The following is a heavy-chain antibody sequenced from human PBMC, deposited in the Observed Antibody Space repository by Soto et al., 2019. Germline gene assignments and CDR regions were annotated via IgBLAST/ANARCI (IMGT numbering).Heavy chain of an antibody. V-gene: IGHV4-59*08. J-gene: IGHJ5*02. CDR3: ARHGAPIVATIRWWLDP. D-gene: IGHD5-12*01. CDR1: GGSISSYY. CDR2: IYYSGST. Sequence: SDTLSLTCTVSGGSISSYYWSWILQPPWKGLEWIGYIYYSGSTNYNPSLKSRVTISVDTSKNQFSLKLSSVTAADTAVYYCARHGAPIVATIRWWLDPWGQGTLVTVSS.